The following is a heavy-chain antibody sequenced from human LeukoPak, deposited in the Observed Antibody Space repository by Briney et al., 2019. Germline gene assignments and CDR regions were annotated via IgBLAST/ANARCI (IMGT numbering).Heavy chain of an antibody. J-gene: IGHJ4*02. D-gene: IGHD5-24*01. CDR2: ISNDGIRK. CDR3: ARRRDGYSPEIDY. Sequence: PGRSLRLSCAASGFTFSRSAMHWVRQPPGKGLEWMAVISNDGIRKFHADSVKGRFTISRDNSKNTLFLQMDSLTTEDTAVYYCARRRDGYSPEIDYWGQGTLVTVSS. CDR1: GFTFSRSA. V-gene: IGHV3-30-3*01.